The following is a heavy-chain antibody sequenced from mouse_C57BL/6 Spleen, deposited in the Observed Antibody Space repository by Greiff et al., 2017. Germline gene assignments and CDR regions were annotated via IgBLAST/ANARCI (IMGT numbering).Heavy chain of an antibody. V-gene: IGHV1-82*01. CDR3: ARDWDGAGFAD. CDR1: GYAFSSSW. Sequence: QVQLQQSGPELVKPGASVKISCKASGYAFSSSWMNWVKQRPGKGLEWIGRIYPGDGDTNYNGKFKGKATLTADKSSSTAYMQLRSLTSEDSAVCFCARDWDGAGFADWGQGTLVTVSA. D-gene: IGHD4-1*01. J-gene: IGHJ3*01. CDR2: IYPGDGDT.